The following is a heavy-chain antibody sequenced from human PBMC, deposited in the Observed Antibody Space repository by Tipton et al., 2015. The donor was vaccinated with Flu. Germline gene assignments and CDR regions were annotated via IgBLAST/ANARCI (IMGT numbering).Heavy chain of an antibody. D-gene: IGHD3-10*01. CDR3: SRETPSTYYYYFDS. CDR1: GGSITGGNFY. V-gene: IGHV4-61*02. CDR2: IYDNGST. J-gene: IGHJ4*02. Sequence: TLSLTCTVPGGSITGGNFYWSWIRQPAGKGLEWIGRIYDNGSTKDNSSLKSRVTLSLYTSKNQFSLKLTSVTAADTAFYYCSRETPSTYYYYFDSWGQGTRVTVSS.